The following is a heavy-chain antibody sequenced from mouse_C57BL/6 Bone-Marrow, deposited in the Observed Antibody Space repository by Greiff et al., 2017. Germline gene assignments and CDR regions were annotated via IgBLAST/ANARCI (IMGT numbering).Heavy chain of an antibody. CDR1: GFSLTSYG. CDR3: ARHWGGYDGLMDY. D-gene: IGHD2-2*01. J-gene: IGHJ4*01. V-gene: IGHV2-6-1*01. Sequence: VKLVESGPGLVAPSQSLSITCTVSGFSLTSYGVHWVRQPPGKGLEWLVVIWSDGSTTYNSALKSRLSISKDNSKSQVFLKMNSLQTDDTAMYXCARHWGGYDGLMDYWGQGTSVTVSS. CDR2: IWSDGST.